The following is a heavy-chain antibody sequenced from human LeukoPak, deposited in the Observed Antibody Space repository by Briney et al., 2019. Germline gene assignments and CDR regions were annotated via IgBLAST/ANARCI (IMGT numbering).Heavy chain of an antibody. V-gene: IGHV3-53*01. Sequence: PGGSLRLSCAASGFTVSSNYMSWVRRAPGKGLEWVSVIYSGGSTYYADSVKGRFTISRDNAKNSLHLQMYSLRAEDTAVYFCARVEATTGRNYHYYYMDVWGKGTTVTVSS. CDR2: IYSGGST. J-gene: IGHJ6*03. CDR1: GFTVSSNY. CDR3: ARVEATTGRNYHYYYMDV. D-gene: IGHD1-1*01.